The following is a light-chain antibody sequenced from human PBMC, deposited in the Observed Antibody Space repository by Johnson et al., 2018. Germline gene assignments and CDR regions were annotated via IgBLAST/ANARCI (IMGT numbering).Light chain of an antibody. V-gene: IGLV1-51*02. CDR1: SSNIGNNY. CDR2: ENT. CDR3: GTWDSSLSAGNV. Sequence: QSVLTQPPSVSAAPGQKVTISCSGSSSNIGNNYVSWYQQLPGTAPKLLIYENTKQPSGITDRFSGSKSGTSATLGIPALQTGDEADYYSGTWDSSLSAGNVFGTGTKVTVL. J-gene: IGLJ1*01.